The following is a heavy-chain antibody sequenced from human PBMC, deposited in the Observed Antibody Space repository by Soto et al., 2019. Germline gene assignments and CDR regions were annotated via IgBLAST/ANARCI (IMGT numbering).Heavy chain of an antibody. CDR1: GGSISSGGNS. CDR2: IYYIRNT. J-gene: IGHJ6*02. CDR3: VLHLPGGMDV. D-gene: IGHD1-26*01. Sequence: QYLSLTLTVSGGSISSGGNSWSRIRQHPGKGLEWIGYIYYIRNTYYNPSLKSRVTIYVDTSKSQFSLKLSSVNDAETAVYFCVLHLPGGMDVWGQGNNVTVS. V-gene: IGHV4-31*02.